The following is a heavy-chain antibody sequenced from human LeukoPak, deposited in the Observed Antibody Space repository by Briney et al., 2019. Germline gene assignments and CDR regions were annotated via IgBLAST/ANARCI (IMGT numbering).Heavy chain of an antibody. V-gene: IGHV1-2*02. CDR1: GYTFTGYY. CDR3: ARVPIRRHYESTGYYYEDP. Sequence: GASVKVSCKASGYTFTGYYMHWVRQAPGQGLEWMGWINPNSGGANYAQKFQGRVTMTRDTSISTAYTELSRLRSDDTAVYYCARVPIRRHYESTGYYYEDPWGQGTLVTVSS. J-gene: IGHJ5*02. D-gene: IGHD3-22*01. CDR2: INPNSGGA.